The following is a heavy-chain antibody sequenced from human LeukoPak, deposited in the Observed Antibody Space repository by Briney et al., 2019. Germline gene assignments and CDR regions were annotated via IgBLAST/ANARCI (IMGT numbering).Heavy chain of an antibody. V-gene: IGHV1-69*13. CDR1: GYTFTSYA. Sequence: ASVKVSCKASGYTFTSYAISWVRQAPGQGLEWMGGIIPIFGTANYAQKFQGRVTITADESTSTAYMELSSLRSEDTAVYYCARGPRPYDFWSGPLDYWGQGTLVTVSS. CDR2: IIPIFGTA. D-gene: IGHD3-3*01. J-gene: IGHJ4*02. CDR3: ARGPRPYDFWSGPLDY.